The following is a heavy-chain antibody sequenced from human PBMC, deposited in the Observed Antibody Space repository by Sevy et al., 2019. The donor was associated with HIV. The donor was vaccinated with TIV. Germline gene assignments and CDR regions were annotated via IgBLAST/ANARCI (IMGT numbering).Heavy chain of an antibody. CDR3: AGDRYSDASVYYSYYYGMDV. V-gene: IGHV3-66*01. Sequence: GGSLRLSCEASGFTVSGNYMAWVRLAPGKGLEWVSLIDSGGSTYYAGSVKGRFTISRDNAKNTIYLQRNSLRAEDTAVYFCAGDRYSDASVYYSYYYGMDVWGQGTTVTVSS. J-gene: IGHJ6*02. D-gene: IGHD3-22*01. CDR1: GFTVSGNY. CDR2: IDSGGST.